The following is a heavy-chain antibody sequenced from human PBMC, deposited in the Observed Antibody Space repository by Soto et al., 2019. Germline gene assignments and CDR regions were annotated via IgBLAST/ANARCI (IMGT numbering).Heavy chain of an antibody. Sequence: QVQLVESGGGVVQPGRSLRLSCAASGFTFSSYGMHWVRQAPGKGLEWVAVISYDGSNKYYADSVKGRFTISRDNSKNTLYLQMNSLRAEDTAVYYCAKERPSYGSRYYYGMDVWGQGTTVTVSS. J-gene: IGHJ6*02. CDR1: GFTFSSYG. D-gene: IGHD5-18*01. CDR3: AKERPSYGSRYYYGMDV. CDR2: ISYDGSNK. V-gene: IGHV3-30*18.